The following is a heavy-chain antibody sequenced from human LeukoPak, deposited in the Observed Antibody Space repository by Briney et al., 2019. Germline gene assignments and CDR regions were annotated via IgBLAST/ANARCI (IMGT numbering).Heavy chain of an antibody. Sequence: SCKASGYTFTSYGISWVRQAPGKGLEWVAVISYDGSNKYYADSVKGRFTISRDNSKNTLYLQMNSLRAEDTAVYYCARENKVGSGWSLLDYYYYGMDVWGQGTTVTVSS. CDR3: ARENKVGSGWSLLDYYYYGMDV. V-gene: IGHV3-30-3*01. CDR2: ISYDGSNK. CDR1: GYTFTSYG. D-gene: IGHD6-19*01. J-gene: IGHJ6*02.